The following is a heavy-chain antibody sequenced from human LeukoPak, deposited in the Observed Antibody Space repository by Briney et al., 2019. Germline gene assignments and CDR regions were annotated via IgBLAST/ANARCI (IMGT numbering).Heavy chain of an antibody. D-gene: IGHD6-13*01. CDR3: AITYSSSWCFQH. CDR1: GFIFSNYW. CDR2: IKEDGSEK. V-gene: IGHV3-7*01. J-gene: IGHJ1*01. Sequence: PGGSLRLSCAASGFIFSNYWMSWVRQAPGKGLEWVANIKEDGSEKYYLDSVKGRFTVSRDNAKNSLYLQMNSLSAEDTAVYYCAITYSSSWCFQHWGQGTLVIVSS.